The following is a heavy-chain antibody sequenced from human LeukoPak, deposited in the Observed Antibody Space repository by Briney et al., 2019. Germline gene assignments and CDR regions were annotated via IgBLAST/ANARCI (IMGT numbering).Heavy chain of an antibody. Sequence: ASVKVSCKASGYTFANYGISWVRQAPGQGLEWMGWISAYNGNTNYAPNLQDRVTMTTDTSTSTAYMELRSLRSDDTAVYFCARDAATISDTFDIWGQGTMVTVSS. D-gene: IGHD1-26*01. CDR2: ISAYNGNT. CDR1: GYTFANYG. CDR3: ARDAATISDTFDI. J-gene: IGHJ3*02. V-gene: IGHV1-18*01.